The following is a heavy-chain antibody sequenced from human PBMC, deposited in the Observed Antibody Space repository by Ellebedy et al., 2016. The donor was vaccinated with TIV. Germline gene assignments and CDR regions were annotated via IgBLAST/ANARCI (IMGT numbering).Heavy chain of an antibody. Sequence: GGSLRLSXAASGFTFSSYSMNWVRQAPGKGLEWVSSISSSSSYIYYADSVKGRFTISRDNAKNSLYLQMNSLRDEDTAVYYCARERRRSTPLYYYYYMDVWGKGTTVTVSS. V-gene: IGHV3-21*01. CDR3: ARERRRSTPLYYYYYMDV. CDR1: GFTFSSYS. CDR2: ISSSSSYI. J-gene: IGHJ6*03.